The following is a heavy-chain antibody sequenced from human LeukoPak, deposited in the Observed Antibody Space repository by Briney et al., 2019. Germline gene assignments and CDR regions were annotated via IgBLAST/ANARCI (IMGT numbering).Heavy chain of an antibody. CDR1: GFTFSSYE. Sequence: GGSLRLSCAASGFTFSSYEMNWVRQAPGKGLEWVSYISSSGSTIYYADSVKGRFTISRDNAKNSLYLQMNSLRAEDTAVYYCARDLVDTAMEGSFDIWGQGTMVTVSS. V-gene: IGHV3-48*03. D-gene: IGHD5-18*01. CDR2: ISSSGSTI. J-gene: IGHJ3*02. CDR3: ARDLVDTAMEGSFDI.